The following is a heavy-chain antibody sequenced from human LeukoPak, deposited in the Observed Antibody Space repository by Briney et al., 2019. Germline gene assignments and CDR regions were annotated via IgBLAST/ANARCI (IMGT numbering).Heavy chain of an antibody. CDR2: ISYDGSNK. D-gene: IGHD3-9*01. Sequence: GGSLRLSCAASGFTFSSYAMHWVRQAPGKGLEWVAVISYDGSNKYYADSVKGRFTISRDNSKNTLYLQMNSLRAEDTAVYYCARGYYDILTGYLWYYYGMDVWGQGTTVTVSS. CDR3: ARGYYDILTGYLWYYYGMDV. V-gene: IGHV3-30*04. CDR1: GFTFSSYA. J-gene: IGHJ6*02.